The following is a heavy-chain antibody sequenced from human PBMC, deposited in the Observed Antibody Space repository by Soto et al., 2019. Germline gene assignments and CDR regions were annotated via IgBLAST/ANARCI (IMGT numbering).Heavy chain of an antibody. Sequence: GSVRLSCAASGFTFSDAWMSWVRQATGKGLEWVGRIKSKSDGATTDYDEIVKGRFSISRDDSENTVYLQMNSLKLEDTAVYYCTTDWRWGQGTLVTVSS. V-gene: IGHV3-15*01. J-gene: IGHJ4*02. CDR2: IKSKSDGATT. CDR1: GFTFSDAW. CDR3: TTDWR.